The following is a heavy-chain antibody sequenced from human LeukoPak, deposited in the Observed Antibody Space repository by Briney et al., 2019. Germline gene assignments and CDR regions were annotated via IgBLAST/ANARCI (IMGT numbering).Heavy chain of an antibody. CDR2: INWNGGDT. CDR3: AKSSGSVRHFYYYYMDV. J-gene: IGHJ6*03. D-gene: IGHD1-26*01. V-gene: IGHV3-20*04. CDR1: GFTFSSYD. Sequence: GGSLRLSCAASGFTFSSYDMTWVRQAPGKGLEWVSGINWNGGDTDYADSVKGRFTISRDNAKNSLYLQMNSLRAEDTALYYCAKSSGSVRHFYYYYMDVWGKGTTVTVSS.